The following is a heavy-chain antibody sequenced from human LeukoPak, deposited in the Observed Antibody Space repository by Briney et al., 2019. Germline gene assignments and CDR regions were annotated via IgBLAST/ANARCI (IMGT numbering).Heavy chain of an antibody. CDR1: GFTFSSYA. V-gene: IGHV3-23*01. Sequence: GGSLRLSCAASGFTFSSYAMGWVRQAPGKRPEWVSSLTDSGGTTYYVDSVKGRFTISRDNSKNTLYLHMNSLRAEDRAMYYCAKKRDAFDIWGQGTVVAVSS. D-gene: IGHD5-24*01. CDR2: LTDSGGTT. J-gene: IGHJ3*02. CDR3: AKKRDAFDI.